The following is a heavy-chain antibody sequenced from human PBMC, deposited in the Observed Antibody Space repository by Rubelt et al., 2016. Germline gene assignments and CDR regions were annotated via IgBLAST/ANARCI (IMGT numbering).Heavy chain of an antibody. CDR3: ARGTKSTYIYGSPRFDP. D-gene: IGHD5-18*01. CDR2: IYFSGST. CDR1: GGSISSSSYY. J-gene: IGHJ5*02. V-gene: IGHV4-61*05. Sequence: QGEESGPGLVKPSETLSLTCSVSGGSISSSSYYWGWIRQPPGKGLEWIGYIYFSGSTSYNPSLKSRVTISEDASKNQVSLRLSSVTAAATAVYYCARGTKSTYIYGSPRFDPWCQGTLVTVSS.